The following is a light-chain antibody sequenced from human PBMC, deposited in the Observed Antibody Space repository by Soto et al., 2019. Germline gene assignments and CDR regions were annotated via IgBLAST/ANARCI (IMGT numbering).Light chain of an antibody. CDR1: SRDVGGYNY. CDR3: SSYTSSGTLYV. V-gene: IGLV2-14*01. Sequence: QSALTQPASVSGSPGQSITISCTGTSRDVGGYNYVSWYQQYPGKAPKLLIYDVSNRPSGVSNRFSGSKSGNTASLTISGLQAEDEADYYCSSYTSSGTLYVFGTGTKLTVL. J-gene: IGLJ1*01. CDR2: DVS.